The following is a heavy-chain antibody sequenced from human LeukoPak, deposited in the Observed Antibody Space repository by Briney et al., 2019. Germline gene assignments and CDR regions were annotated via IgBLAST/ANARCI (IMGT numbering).Heavy chain of an antibody. CDR1: GFTASSNY. V-gene: IGHV3-66*01. J-gene: IGHJ4*02. CDR2: IYSGGIT. Sequence: GGSLRLSCAASGFTASSNYMSWVRQAPGEGLEWVSVIYSGGITDYADSVKDRFTISRDSSKNTLYLQMNSLRAEDTAVYYCARVSQWLPDYWGQGTLVTVSS. D-gene: IGHD6-19*01. CDR3: ARVSQWLPDY.